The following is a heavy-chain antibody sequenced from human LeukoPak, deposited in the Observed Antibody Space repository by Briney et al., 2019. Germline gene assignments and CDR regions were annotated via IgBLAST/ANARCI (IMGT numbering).Heavy chain of an antibody. CDR1: GGSISSGGSY. J-gene: IGHJ2*01. CDR3: ARGLRDYGDSKGSYWYFDL. D-gene: IGHD4-17*01. V-gene: IGHV4-31*03. CDR2: IYYSGST. Sequence: SQTLSLTCTVSGGSISSGGSYWSWIRQHPGKGLEWIGYIYYSGSTYYNPSLKSRVTISVDTSKNQFSLKLSSVTAADTAVYYCARGLRDYGDSKGSYWYFDLWGRGTLVTVSS.